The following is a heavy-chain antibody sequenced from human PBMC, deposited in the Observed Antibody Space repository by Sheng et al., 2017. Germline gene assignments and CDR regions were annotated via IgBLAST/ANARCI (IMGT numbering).Heavy chain of an antibody. J-gene: IGHJ3*02. D-gene: IGHD1-7*01. Sequence: QVQLQESGPGLVKPSETLSLTCTVSGGSISSYYWSWIRQPPGKGLEWIGYIYYSGSTNYNPSLKSRVTISVDTSKNQFSLKLSSVTAADTAVYYCARTSPLNYLPGLRRAFDIWGQGTSGHRLF. CDR3: ARTSPLNYLPGLRRAFDI. V-gene: IGHV4-59*01. CDR2: IYYSGST. CDR1: GGSISSYY.